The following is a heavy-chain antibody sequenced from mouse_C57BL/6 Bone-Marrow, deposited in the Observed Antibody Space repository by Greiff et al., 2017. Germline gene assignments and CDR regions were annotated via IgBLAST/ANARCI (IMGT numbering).Heavy chain of an antibody. D-gene: IGHD2-3*01. CDR2: INPNNGGT. V-gene: IGHV1-18*01. J-gene: IGHJ1*03. CDR3: ARRGVYAGYFWGYFDV. CDR1: GYTFTDYN. Sequence: EVQLQQSGPELVKPGASVKIPCKASGYTFTDYNMDWVKQSHGKSLEWIGDINPNNGGTIYNQKFKGKATLTVDKSSSTAYMALRSLTSEDTAVYYCARRGVYAGYFWGYFDVWGTGTTVTVSS.